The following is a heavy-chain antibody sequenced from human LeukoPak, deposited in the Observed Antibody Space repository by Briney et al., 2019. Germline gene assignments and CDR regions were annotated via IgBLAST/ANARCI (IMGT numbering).Heavy chain of an antibody. CDR1: GLIFSTYA. V-gene: IGHV3-23*01. CDR3: AKDLYSSSSLFDY. CDR2: ISGSGGST. J-gene: IGHJ4*02. D-gene: IGHD6-6*01. Sequence: PGGSLRLSCTASGLIFSTYAMSWVRQAPGKGLEWVSAISGSGGSTYYADSVKGRFTISRDNSKNTLYLQMNSLKAEDTAVYYCAKDLYSSSSLFDYWGQGTLVTVSS.